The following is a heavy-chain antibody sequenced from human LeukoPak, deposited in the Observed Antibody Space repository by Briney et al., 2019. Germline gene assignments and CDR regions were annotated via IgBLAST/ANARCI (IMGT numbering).Heavy chain of an antibody. D-gene: IGHD3-16*01. J-gene: IGHJ3*02. Sequence: PGGSLRLSCAASGFTFSSYAMSWVRQAPGKGLEWVSVIYSGGNTYYADCVKGRSTISRDNSKNTLYLQMNSLRAEDTAVYHCARDRLPPLGAFDIWGQGTMVTVSS. CDR2: IYSGGNT. CDR1: GFTFSSYA. CDR3: ARDRLPPLGAFDI. V-gene: IGHV3-66*01.